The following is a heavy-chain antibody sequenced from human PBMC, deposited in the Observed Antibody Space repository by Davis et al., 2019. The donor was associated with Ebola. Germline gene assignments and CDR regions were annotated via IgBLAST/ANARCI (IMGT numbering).Heavy chain of an antibody. D-gene: IGHD6-13*01. CDR2: IYGDGGT. J-gene: IGHJ5*02. CDR1: GFTVSSNY. Sequence: PGGSLRLSCAASGFTVSSNYMSWIRQAPGKGLEWVSVIYGDGGTYFADSVKGRFTLSRDNSKNTVYLQMNSLRDEDTAVYYCASSPVAAAGIVGWFDPWGQGTLVTVSS. CDR3: ASSPVAAAGIVGWFDP. V-gene: IGHV3-66*02.